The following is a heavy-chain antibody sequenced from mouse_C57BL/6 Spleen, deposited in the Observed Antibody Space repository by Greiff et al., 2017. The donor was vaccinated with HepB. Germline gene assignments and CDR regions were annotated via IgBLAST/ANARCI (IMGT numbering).Heavy chain of an antibody. CDR1: GYAFSSSW. V-gene: IGHV1-82*01. Sequence: VKLMESGPELVKPGASVKISCKASGYAFSSSWMNWVKQRPGKGLEWIGRIYPGDGDTNYNGKFKGKATLTADKSSSTAYMQLSSLTSEDSAVYFCARGEGSTPFAYWGQGTLVTVSA. CDR2: IYPGDGDT. J-gene: IGHJ3*01. D-gene: IGHD1-1*01. CDR3: ARGEGSTPFAY.